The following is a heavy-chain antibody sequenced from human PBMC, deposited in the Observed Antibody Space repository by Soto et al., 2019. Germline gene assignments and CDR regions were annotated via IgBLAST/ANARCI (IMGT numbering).Heavy chain of an antibody. J-gene: IGHJ4*02. D-gene: IGHD1-26*01. CDR1: GYAITAYY. CDR3: ARDDYGIYPY. CDR2: IDPRSGGA. Sequence: VKVSCKASGYAITAYYIHWVRQAPGQGLEWMGWIDPRSGGAIYAQKFQDRVTMTRDTSISTVYMDLSGLRSDDTALYYCARDDYGIYPYWGQGTLVTVSS. V-gene: IGHV1-2*02.